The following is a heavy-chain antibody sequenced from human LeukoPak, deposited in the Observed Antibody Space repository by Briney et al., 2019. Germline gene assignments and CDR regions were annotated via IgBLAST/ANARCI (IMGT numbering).Heavy chain of an antibody. D-gene: IGHD6-19*01. CDR2: IKQDGSEK. CDR3: AREQGAVAGDY. V-gene: IGHV3-7*01. Sequence: GGSLRLSCAASGFTFSSYWMSWVRQAPGKGLEWVANIKQDGSEKYYVDSVRGRFTISRDNAKNSLYLQMNSLRADDTAVYYCAREQGAVAGDYWGQGTLVTVSS. CDR1: GFTFSSYW. J-gene: IGHJ4*02.